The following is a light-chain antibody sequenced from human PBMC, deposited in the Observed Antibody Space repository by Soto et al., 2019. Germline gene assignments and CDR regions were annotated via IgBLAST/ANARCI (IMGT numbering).Light chain of an antibody. CDR2: LEGSGNY. CDR1: SRHSSYI. V-gene: IGLV4-60*02. CDR3: ETWDSTSWV. Sequence: QLVLTQSSSASASLGSSVKLTGTLSSRHSSYIIAWHQHQPGKAPRYLMKLEGSGNYNKGSGVPDRFSGSSSGADRYLTISTLQFEDEADYYCETWDSTSWVFGGGTKLTVL. J-gene: IGLJ3*02.